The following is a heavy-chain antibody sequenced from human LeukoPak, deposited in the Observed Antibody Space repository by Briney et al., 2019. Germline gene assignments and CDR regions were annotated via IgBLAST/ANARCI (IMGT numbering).Heavy chain of an antibody. CDR3: ARRTFGGVIAY. CDR1: GDSLSTSSSY. D-gene: IGHD3-16*02. V-gene: IGHV4-39*01. CDR2: LYYIGNT. Sequence: SETLSLTCTVSGDSLSTSSSYWGWIRQPPGKGLEWIGSLYYIGNTYYNPSLESRLTISVDTSKNQFSLKLSSATAADTAVYYCARRTFGGVIAYWGQGTLVTVSS. J-gene: IGHJ4*02.